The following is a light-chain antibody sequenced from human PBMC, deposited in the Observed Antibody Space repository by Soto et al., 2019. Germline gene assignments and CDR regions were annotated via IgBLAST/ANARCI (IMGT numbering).Light chain of an antibody. V-gene: IGKV3D-20*02. J-gene: IGKJ5*01. CDR3: QQRNTWPPIT. CDR1: QSVSSSY. Sequence: EIALTQSPGTLSLSPGETATLSCSASQSVSSSYLAWYQQKPGQAPRLLLYDASSRASGVPPTFSGSRSGTDFTLTTSSLQPQDFALYYCQQRNTWPPITFGLGTKLDIK. CDR2: DAS.